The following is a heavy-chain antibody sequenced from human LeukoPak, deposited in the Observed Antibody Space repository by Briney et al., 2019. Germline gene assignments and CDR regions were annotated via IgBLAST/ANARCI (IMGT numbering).Heavy chain of an antibody. D-gene: IGHD2-2*01. V-gene: IGHV4-39*01. CDR1: GGSISSSSYY. J-gene: IGHJ4*02. CDR3: ARLREGLLSDSFDY. CDR2: IYYSGST. Sequence: SETLSLTCTVSGGSISSSSYYRGWIRQPPGKGLEWIGSIYYSGSTYYNPSLKSRVTVSVDTSKNQFSLKLSSVTAADTAVYYCARLREGLLSDSFDYWGQGTLVTVSS.